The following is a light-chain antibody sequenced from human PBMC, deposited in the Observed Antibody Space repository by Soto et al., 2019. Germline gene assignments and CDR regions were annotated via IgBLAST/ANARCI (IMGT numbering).Light chain of an antibody. CDR2: YDS. J-gene: IGLJ2*01. V-gene: IGLV3-21*04. CDR3: QVGDTSTFHPI. Sequence: SYELTQSPSVSVAPGRTARIACEGNNIGTKSVHWYQQRPGQAPVVVVYYDSDRPSGIPERFSGSNSGNTATLTISSVEAGDEADYYCQVGDTSTFHPIFGGGTQLTVL. CDR1: NIGTKS.